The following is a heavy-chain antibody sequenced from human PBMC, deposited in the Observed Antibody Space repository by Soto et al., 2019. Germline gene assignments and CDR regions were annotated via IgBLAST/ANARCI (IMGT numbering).Heavy chain of an antibody. D-gene: IGHD6-19*01. V-gene: IGHV3-21*01. CDR2: ISSSSSYI. CDR1: GFTFSSYS. Sequence: SGGSLRLSCAASGFTFSSYSMNWVRQAPGKGLEWVSSISSSSSYIYYADSVKGRFTISRDNAKNSLYLQMNSLRAEDTAVYYCARDFPSYSSGWYDTQRYYFDYWGQGTLVTVSS. CDR3: ARDFPSYSSGWYDTQRYYFDY. J-gene: IGHJ4*02.